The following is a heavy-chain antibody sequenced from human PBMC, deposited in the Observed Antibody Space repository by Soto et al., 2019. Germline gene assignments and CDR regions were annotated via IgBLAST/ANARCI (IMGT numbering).Heavy chain of an antibody. CDR1: GASISTSSDF. J-gene: IGHJ4*02. D-gene: IGHD2-2*01. CDR2: VYQSGTT. Sequence: SETLSLTCSVSGASISTSSDFWGWIRQAPGKGLEWIGNVYQSGTTRLNPSLKSRVSIFVDRSKNQFSLELNSATAADRAVYYRARQPESTSYFDDWGQGILVTVAS. V-gene: IGHV4-39*01. CDR3: ARQPESTSYFDD.